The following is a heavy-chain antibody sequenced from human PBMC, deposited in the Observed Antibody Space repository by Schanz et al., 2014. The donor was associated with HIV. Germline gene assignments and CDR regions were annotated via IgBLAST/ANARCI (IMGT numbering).Heavy chain of an antibody. J-gene: IGHJ4*02. CDR3: ARTYTGDWSTGED. CDR1: GGTFSSSA. CDR2: IIPIFDTT. V-gene: IGHV1-69*06. Sequence: QVQLVQSGAEVKKPGSSVKVSCKASGGTFSSSAISWVRQAPGQGLEWMGGIIPIFDTTNYAQKFQGRVTITADKSTSTVYMDLSSLRSEDTAVYYCARTYTGDWSTGEDWGQGTLVTVSS. D-gene: IGHD2-21*02.